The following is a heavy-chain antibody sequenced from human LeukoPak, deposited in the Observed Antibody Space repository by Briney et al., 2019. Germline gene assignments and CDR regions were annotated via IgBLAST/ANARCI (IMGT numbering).Heavy chain of an antibody. Sequence: SETLSLTCAVYGGSFSGYYRSWIRQPPGKGLEWIGEINHSGSTNYNPSLKSRVTISVDTSKNQFSLKLSSVTAADTAVYYCARHPDLHFWGQGTLVTVSS. V-gene: IGHV4-34*01. CDR3: ARHPDLHF. CDR1: GGSFSGYY. J-gene: IGHJ4*02. CDR2: INHSGST.